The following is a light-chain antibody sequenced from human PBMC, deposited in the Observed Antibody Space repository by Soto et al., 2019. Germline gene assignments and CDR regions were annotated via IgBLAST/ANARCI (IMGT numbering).Light chain of an antibody. CDR3: QQYGSSSLT. J-gene: IGKJ5*01. V-gene: IGKV1-5*01. Sequence: IQMTQSPSTLSASVGDRFTSTCRASQNLDTWLAWYQQKPGKAPKVLIYDASNLESGVPSRFSGSGSGTDFTLTISRLEPEDFAVYYCQQYGSSSLTFGQGTRLEIK. CDR2: DAS. CDR1: QNLDTW.